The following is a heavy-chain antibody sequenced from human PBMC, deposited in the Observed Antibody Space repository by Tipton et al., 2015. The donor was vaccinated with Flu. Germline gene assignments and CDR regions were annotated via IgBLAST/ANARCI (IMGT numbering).Heavy chain of an antibody. CDR2: INHSGST. D-gene: IGHD3-10*01. J-gene: IGHJ6*02. CDR3: ASEVRGVTLSHPAGATPYYYYGMDV. CDR1: GGSFSGYY. V-gene: IGHV4-34*01. Sequence: TLSLTCAVYGGSFSGYYWSWIRQPPGKGLEWIGEINHSGSTNYNPSLKSRVTISVDASKNQFSLELSSVTAADTAVYYCASEVRGVTLSHPAGATPYYYYGMDVWGQGTTVTVSS.